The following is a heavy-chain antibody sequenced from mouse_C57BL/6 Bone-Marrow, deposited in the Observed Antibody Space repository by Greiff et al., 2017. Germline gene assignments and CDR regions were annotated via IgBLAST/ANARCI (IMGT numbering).Heavy chain of an antibody. CDR2: IYPGGGYT. CDR1: AYTFTNYW. J-gene: IGHJ1*02. V-gene: IGHV1-63*01. D-gene: IGHD1-1*01. Sequence: VQLMESGAELVRPGTSVKMSCQASAYTFTNYWTGWAKQRPGHGLEWIGDIYPGGGYTNYNEKFKGKATLTADKSSSTAYMQFSSLTSEDSAIYYCTRRRTTIENFYPDVWGTGTRAPVSS. CDR3: TRRRTTIENFYPDV.